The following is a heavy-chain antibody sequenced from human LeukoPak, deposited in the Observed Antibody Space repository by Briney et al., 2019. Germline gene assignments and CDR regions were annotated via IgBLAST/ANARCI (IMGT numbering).Heavy chain of an antibody. CDR2: INPNSGGT. CDR1: GYXFTGYY. D-gene: IGHD5-12*01. V-gene: IGHV1-2*02. Sequence: GASVKVSCKASGYXFTGYYIHWVRQAPGHGLEWMGWINPNSGGTNYAQKFQGRVTMTRDTSISTAYIDVSRLRSDDTAVYYCASPVATSGFDYWGQGILVTVSS. CDR3: ASPVATSGFDY. J-gene: IGHJ4*02.